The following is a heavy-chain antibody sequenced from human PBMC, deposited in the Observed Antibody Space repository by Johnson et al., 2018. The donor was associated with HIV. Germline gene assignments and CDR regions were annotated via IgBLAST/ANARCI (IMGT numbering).Heavy chain of an antibody. J-gene: IGHJ3*02. CDR2: IWYDGSNK. V-gene: IGHV3-33*08. D-gene: IGHD6-13*01. CDR3: TTDQLQQLVHDAFDI. CDR1: GFTFSSYG. Sequence: QVQLVESGGGLVQPGGSLRLSCAASGFTFSSYGMHWVRQAPGEGLEWVAVIWYDGSNKYYADSVKGRFTISRDNSKNTLYLQMNSLKTEDTAVYYCTTDQLQQLVHDAFDIWGQGTMVTVSS.